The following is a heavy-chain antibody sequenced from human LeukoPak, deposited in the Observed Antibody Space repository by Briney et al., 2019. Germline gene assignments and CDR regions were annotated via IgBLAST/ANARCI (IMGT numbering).Heavy chain of an antibody. D-gene: IGHD1-26*01. CDR3: AKRGGWYFDY. CDR2: ISSNGGTT. J-gene: IGHJ4*02. Sequence: GGSLRLSCSASGFTFSTYAMHWVRQAPGKGLESVSAISSNGGTTEYAESVKGRFTISRDNSKNTLYLQMSSLTSEDQALYYCAKRGGWYFDYWGQGTLVTVSS. V-gene: IGHV3-64*03. CDR1: GFTFSTYA.